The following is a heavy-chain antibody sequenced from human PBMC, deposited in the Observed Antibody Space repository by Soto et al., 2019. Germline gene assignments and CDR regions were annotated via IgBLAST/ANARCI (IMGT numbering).Heavy chain of an antibody. CDR3: SMLPPERYSASDFPRVV. D-gene: IGHD5-12*01. Sequence: EVQLVESGGGLVKPGWSLRLSCITSGFAFGDFAMTWFRQAPGKGLEWVGCITSKKYGGTPQYAASVKGRLSISRDDSKSIAYLQMNNLKTDDTAVYYCSMLPPERYSASDFPRVVWGQGTTVTVSS. J-gene: IGHJ6*02. V-gene: IGHV3-49*05. CDR2: ITSKKYGGTP. CDR1: GFAFGDFA.